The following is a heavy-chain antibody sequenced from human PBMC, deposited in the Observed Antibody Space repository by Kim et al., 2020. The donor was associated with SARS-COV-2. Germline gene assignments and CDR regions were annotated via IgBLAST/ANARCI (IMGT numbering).Heavy chain of an antibody. D-gene: IGHD4-17*01. Sequence: GGSLRLSCTASGFTFGDYAMSWVRQAPGKGLEWVGFIRSKAYGGTTEYAASVKGRFTISRDDSKSIAYLQMNSLKTEDTAVYYCTTYDYGGYYYYYMDVWGKGTTVTVSS. CDR2: IRSKAYGGTT. CDR3: TTYDYGGYYYYYMDV. V-gene: IGHV3-49*04. CDR1: GFTFGDYA. J-gene: IGHJ6*03.